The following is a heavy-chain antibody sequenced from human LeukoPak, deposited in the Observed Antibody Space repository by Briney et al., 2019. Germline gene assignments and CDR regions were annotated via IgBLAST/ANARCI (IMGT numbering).Heavy chain of an antibody. V-gene: IGHV1-69*01. D-gene: IGHD5-24*01. CDR1: GGTFSSYA. CDR3: VRDEGGGYNQWDY. Sequence: ASVKVSCKASGGTFSSYAISWVRQAPGQGLEWMGGIIPIFGTANYAQKFQGRVTITADESTSTAYMELSSLRSEDTAVYYCVRDEGGGYNQWDYWGQGTLVTVSS. J-gene: IGHJ4*02. CDR2: IIPIFGTA.